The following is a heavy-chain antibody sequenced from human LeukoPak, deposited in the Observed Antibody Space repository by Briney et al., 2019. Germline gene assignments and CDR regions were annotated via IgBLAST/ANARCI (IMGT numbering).Heavy chain of an antibody. CDR2: IYSGGST. J-gene: IGHJ4*02. CDR1: GFTVSSNY. V-gene: IGHV3-53*05. D-gene: IGHD6-19*01. CDR3: VKVGSAGDFDY. Sequence: GGSLRLSCAASGFTVSSNYMNWVRQAPGKGLEWVSVIYSGGSTYYADSVKGRFTISRDNSKNTLYLQMSSLRAEDTAVYYCVKVGSAGDFDYWGQGTLVTVPS.